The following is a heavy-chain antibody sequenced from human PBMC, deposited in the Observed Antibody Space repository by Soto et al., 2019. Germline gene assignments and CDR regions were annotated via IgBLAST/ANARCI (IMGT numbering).Heavy chain of an antibody. Sequence: ASVKVSCKASGYTFTSYDINWVRQATGQGLEWMGWMNPNSGNTGYAQKFQGSVTMTRNTSISTAYMELSSLRSEDTAVYYCARTIFGVVISSYYYGRDVWGQGTTVRVS. V-gene: IGHV1-8*01. CDR1: GYTFTSYD. CDR2: MNPNSGNT. J-gene: IGHJ6*02. CDR3: ARTIFGVVISSYYYGRDV. D-gene: IGHD3-3*01.